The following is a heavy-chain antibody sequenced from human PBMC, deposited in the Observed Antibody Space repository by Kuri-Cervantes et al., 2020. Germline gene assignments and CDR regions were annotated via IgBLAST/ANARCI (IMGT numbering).Heavy chain of an antibody. CDR2: INSDGSST. Sequence: GESLKISCAASGFTFSSYWMHWVRQAPGKGLVWVSRINSDGSSTSYADSVKGRFTISRDNSKNTLYLQMNSLRAEDTAVYYCARDLWDSYYYDSSGYSALDYWGQGTLVTVSS. V-gene: IGHV3-74*01. CDR3: ARDLWDSYYYDSSGYSALDY. CDR1: GFTFSSYW. D-gene: IGHD3-22*01. J-gene: IGHJ4*02.